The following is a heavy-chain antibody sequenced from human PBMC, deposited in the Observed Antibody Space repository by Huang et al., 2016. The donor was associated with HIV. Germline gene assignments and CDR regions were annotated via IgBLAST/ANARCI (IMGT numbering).Heavy chain of an antibody. CDR3: ARHFGSWSGYFDS. D-gene: IGHD3-10*01. J-gene: IGHJ4*02. Sequence: QLQLQESGPGLVRPSETLSLLCTVSGGSINDSNYYWGWIRQPPGKGLEWIGSIYYSGDTEYSPSLKSRVTMSVDTSKNRFSLDIRSVAVADTAIYYCARHFGSWSGYFDSWGQGTLVPVSS. CDR2: IYYSGDT. CDR1: GGSINDSNYY. V-gene: IGHV4-39*01.